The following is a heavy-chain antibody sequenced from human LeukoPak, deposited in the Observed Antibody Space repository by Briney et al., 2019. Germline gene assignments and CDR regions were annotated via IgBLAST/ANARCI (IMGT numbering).Heavy chain of an antibody. D-gene: IGHD6-19*01. CDR3: ARLDSSGWYYYVDV. CDR2: IYSGGST. CDR1: WFTVCSNY. V-gene: IGHV3-53*01. Sequence: RGSLRLSCAASWFTVCSNYMSWVRQAPRKGLGGVSVIYSGGSTYYADSVKGRFTIPRDNSKNTLYLQMNSLTAEDTAEYYCARLDSSGWYYYVDVWGKGTTVTVSS. J-gene: IGHJ6*03.